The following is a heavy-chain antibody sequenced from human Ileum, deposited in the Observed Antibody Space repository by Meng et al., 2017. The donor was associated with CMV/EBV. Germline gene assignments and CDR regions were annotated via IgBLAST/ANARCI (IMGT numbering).Heavy chain of an antibody. CDR3: ATMTQNYPGRC. V-gene: IGHV3-23*01. D-gene: IGHD5-24*01. J-gene: IGHJ4*02. Sequence: GGPLRLSCAASGFTFSSFWMHWVRQVPGKGLEWVSGISGTGDSTYYRESVKGRFTISRDNSKYTLLLQMNSLTAEDTGVYYCATMTQNYPGRCWGQGTLVTVSS. CDR2: ISGTGDST. CDR1: GFTFSSFW.